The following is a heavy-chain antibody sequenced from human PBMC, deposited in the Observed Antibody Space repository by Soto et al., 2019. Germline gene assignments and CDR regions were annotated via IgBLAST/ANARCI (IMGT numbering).Heavy chain of an antibody. V-gene: IGHV4-31*03. D-gene: IGHD2-15*01. J-gene: IGHJ6*02. CDR2: IYYSGST. Sequence: PSETLSLTCTVSGGSISSGGYYWSWIRQHPGKGLEWIGYIYYSGSTYYNPSLKSRVTISVDTSKNQFSLKLSSVTAADTAVYYCARGSGGSGYYYYYGMDVWGQGTTVTVSS. CDR1: GGSISSGGYY. CDR3: ARGSGGSGYYYYYGMDV.